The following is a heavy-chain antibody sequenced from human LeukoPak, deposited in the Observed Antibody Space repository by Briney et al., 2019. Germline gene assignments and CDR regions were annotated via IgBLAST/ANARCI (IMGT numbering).Heavy chain of an antibody. CDR3: AREGWYYDNSGRQRGYSDH. Sequence: SETLSLTCTVSGGSISSGSYYWSWIRQPAGKGLEWIGRIYTSGSTNYNPSLKSRVTISVDTSKNQFSLKLSSVTAADTAVYYCAREGWYYDNSGRQRGYSDHWGQGTLVTVSS. J-gene: IGHJ4*02. D-gene: IGHD3-22*01. V-gene: IGHV4-61*02. CDR2: IYTSGST. CDR1: GGSISSGSYY.